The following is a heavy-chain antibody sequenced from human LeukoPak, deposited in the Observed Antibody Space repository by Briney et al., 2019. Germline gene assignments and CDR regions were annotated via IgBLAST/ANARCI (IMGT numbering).Heavy chain of an antibody. Sequence: SETLSLTCAVYGVSFSGYYWSWIRQPPGKGLEWIGEINHSGSTNYNPSLKSRVTISVDTSKNQFSLKLSSVTAADTAVYYCARAHYDFWSGYVYYYYYGMDVWGQGTTVTVSS. D-gene: IGHD3-3*01. V-gene: IGHV4-34*01. J-gene: IGHJ6*02. CDR3: ARAHYDFWSGYVYYYYYGMDV. CDR2: INHSGST. CDR1: GVSFSGYY.